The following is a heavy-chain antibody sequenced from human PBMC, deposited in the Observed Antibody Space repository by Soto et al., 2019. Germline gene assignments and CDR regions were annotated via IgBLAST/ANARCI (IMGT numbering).Heavy chain of an antibody. J-gene: IGHJ6*02. CDR3: ARDPDYGMDV. CDR1: GFTFSSYA. V-gene: IGHV3-30-3*01. CDR2: ISYDGSNK. Sequence: PGVSLRLSCAASGFTFSSYAMHWVRQAPGKGLEWVAVISYDGSNKYYADSVKGRFTISRDNSKNTLYLQMNSLRAEDTAVYYCARDPDYGMDVWGQGTTVTVSS.